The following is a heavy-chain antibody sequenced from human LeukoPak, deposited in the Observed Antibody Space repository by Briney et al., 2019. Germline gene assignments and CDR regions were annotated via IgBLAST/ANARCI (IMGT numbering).Heavy chain of an antibody. J-gene: IGHJ4*02. CDR3: AKDGLIVVVTF. CDR1: GFTFSSYG. CDR2: ISGSGGST. D-gene: IGHD3-22*01. V-gene: IGHV3-23*01. Sequence: PGGTLRLSCAASGFTFSSYGMSWVRQAPGKGLEWVSAISGSGGSTYYADSVKGRFTISRDNSKNTLYLQMNSPRAEDTAVYYCAKDGLIVVVTFWGQGTLVTVSS.